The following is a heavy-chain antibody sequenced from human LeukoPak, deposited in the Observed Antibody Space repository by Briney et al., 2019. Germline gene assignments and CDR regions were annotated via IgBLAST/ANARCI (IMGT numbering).Heavy chain of an antibody. V-gene: IGHV3-23*01. CDR2: ISDNEGRT. CDR3: AKHDSFIPY. Sequence: GGSLRLSCAASGFTFNYYAMSWVRQAPGKGLEWVSSISDNEGRTYYTDSVKGRFTISRDNTKNTVYLQMHNLRADDTAFYFGAKHDSFIPYWGQGALVTVSS. CDR1: GFTFNYYA. J-gene: IGHJ4*02. D-gene: IGHD5-18*01.